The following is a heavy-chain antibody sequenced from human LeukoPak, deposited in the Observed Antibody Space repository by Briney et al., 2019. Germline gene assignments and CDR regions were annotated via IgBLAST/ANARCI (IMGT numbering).Heavy chain of an antibody. CDR2: ISWNSGSI. CDR1: GFTFDDYA. CDR3: AKDKRRFGVVIMLAIFDY. D-gene: IGHD3-3*01. J-gene: IGHJ4*02. V-gene: IGHV3-9*01. Sequence: QPGGSLRLSCAASGFTFDDYAMHWVRQAPGKGLEWVSGISWNSGSIGYADSVKGRFTISRDNAKNSLYLQMNSLRAEDTALYYCAKDKRRFGVVIMLAIFDYWGQGTLVTVSS.